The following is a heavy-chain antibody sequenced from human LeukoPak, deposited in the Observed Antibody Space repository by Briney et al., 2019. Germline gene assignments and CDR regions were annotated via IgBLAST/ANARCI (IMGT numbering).Heavy chain of an antibody. V-gene: IGHV3-66*01. CDR3: ARDGPSDY. Sequence: GGSLRLSCAASGFTFSSYNMNWVRQAPGKGLEWVSVIYSGGSTYYADSVKGRFTISRDNSKNTLYLQMNSLRAEDTAVYYYARDGPSDYWGQGTLVTVSS. CDR2: IYSGGST. CDR1: GFTFSSYN. J-gene: IGHJ4*02.